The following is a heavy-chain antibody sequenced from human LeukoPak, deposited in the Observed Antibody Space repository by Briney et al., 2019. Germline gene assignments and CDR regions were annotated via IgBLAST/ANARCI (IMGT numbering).Heavy chain of an antibody. CDR3: AKDTGDPYVGFDY. CDR2: ISWDGGST. J-gene: IGHJ4*02. Sequence: GGSLRLSCAASGFTFDDYAMHWVRQAPGKGLEWVSLISWDGGSTYYADSVKGRFTISRDNSKDSLYLQMNSLRAEDTALYYCAKDTGDPYVGFDYWGQGTLVTVSS. V-gene: IGHV3-43D*03. D-gene: IGHD7-27*01. CDR1: GFTFDDYA.